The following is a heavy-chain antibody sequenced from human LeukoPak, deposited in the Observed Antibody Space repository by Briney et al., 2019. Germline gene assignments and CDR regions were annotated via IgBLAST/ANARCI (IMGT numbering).Heavy chain of an antibody. J-gene: IGHJ4*02. CDR3: ARDPSWGGSGFDY. D-gene: IGHD6-19*01. CDR2: ISSSGSTI. V-gene: IGHV3-48*03. CDR1: GFPFSTYQ. Sequence: GGSLRLSCAASGFPFSTYQMNWVRQAPGKGLEWVSYISSSGSTIYYADSVKGRFTISRDNAKNSLYLQMNSLRVEDTAVYYCARDPSWGGSGFDYWGQGTLVTVSS.